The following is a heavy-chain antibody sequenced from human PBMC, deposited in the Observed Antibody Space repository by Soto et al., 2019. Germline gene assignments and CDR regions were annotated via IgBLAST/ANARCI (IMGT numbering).Heavy chain of an antibody. J-gene: IGHJ4*02. CDR2: IYDSESA. CDR1: GESITSGGYD. Sequence: QVQLQESGPGLVKPSQTLSLTCNVSGESITSGGYDWSWIRHHPGKGLEWIRYIYDSESAYYNPSLKSRVTISIDTSKNHFALRLSSVTGADMAVYYCARASSSSSAADYWGQGTLVTVSS. CDR3: ARASSSSSAADY. D-gene: IGHD6-6*01. V-gene: IGHV4-31*03.